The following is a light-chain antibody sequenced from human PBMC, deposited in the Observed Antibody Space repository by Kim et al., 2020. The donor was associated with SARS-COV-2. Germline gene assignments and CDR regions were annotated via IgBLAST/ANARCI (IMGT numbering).Light chain of an antibody. J-gene: IGLJ3*02. Sequence: QSVLTQPPSASGTPGQRVTISCSGSSSNIGSNYVSWYQQLPGTAPKLLIYRNNQRPSGVPDRFSGSKSGTSASLAISGLRSEDEADYYCAAWDDSLRGRVFGGGTQLTVL. V-gene: IGLV1-47*01. CDR2: RNN. CDR3: AAWDDSLRGRV. CDR1: SSNIGSNY.